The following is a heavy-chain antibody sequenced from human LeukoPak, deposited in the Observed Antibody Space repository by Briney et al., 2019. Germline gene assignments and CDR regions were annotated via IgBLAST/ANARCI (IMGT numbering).Heavy chain of an antibody. CDR1: GGSISSGGYY. CDR2: IYYSGST. J-gene: IGHJ5*02. V-gene: IGHV4-31*03. D-gene: IGHD3-10*01. CDR3: ARGGHYYGSGSYLLWPYNWFDP. Sequence: MPSETLSLTCTVSGGSISSGGYYWSWIRRHPGKGLEWIGYIYYSGSTYYNPSLKSRVTISVDTSKNQFSLKLSSVTAADTAVYYCARGGHYYGSGSYLLWPYNWFDPWGQGTLVTVSS.